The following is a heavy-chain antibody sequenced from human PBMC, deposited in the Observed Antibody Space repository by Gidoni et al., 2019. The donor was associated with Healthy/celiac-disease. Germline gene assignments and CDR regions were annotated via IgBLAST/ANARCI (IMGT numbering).Heavy chain of an antibody. J-gene: IGHJ5*02. CDR2: INHSGST. V-gene: IGHV4-34*01. CDR3: ARGLNYDILTGYYQYNWFDP. D-gene: IGHD3-9*01. CDR1: GGSFSGYY. Sequence: QVQLQQWGAGLLKPSETLSLTCAVYGGSFSGYYWCWIRQPPGKGLEWIGEINHSGSTNYNPSLKSRVTISVDTSKNQFSLKLSSVTAADTAVYYCARGLNYDILTGYYQYNWFDPWGQGTLVTVSS.